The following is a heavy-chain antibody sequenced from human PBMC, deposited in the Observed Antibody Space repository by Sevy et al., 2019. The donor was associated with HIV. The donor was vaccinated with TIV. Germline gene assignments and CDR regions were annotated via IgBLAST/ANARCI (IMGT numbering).Heavy chain of an antibody. CDR1: GFTFSSYW. Sequence: GSLRLSCAASGFTFSSYWMNWVRQAPGKGLEWVASVKQDGSVKYYVDSVKGRFTISRDNATNSLYLQMNSLRAEDTAVYYCASWSSGGFDYWGQGTLVTVSS. J-gene: IGHJ4*02. CDR3: ASWSSGGFDY. D-gene: IGHD2-15*01. CDR2: VKQDGSVK. V-gene: IGHV3-7*01.